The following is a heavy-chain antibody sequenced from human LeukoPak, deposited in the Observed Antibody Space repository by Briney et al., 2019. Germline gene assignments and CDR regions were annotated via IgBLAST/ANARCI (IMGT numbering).Heavy chain of an antibody. D-gene: IGHD3-10*01. CDR2: IYTSGST. CDR3: ARGTMVRGVLTSWFDP. CDR1: GGSISSGSYY. Sequence: PSETLSLTCTVSGGSISSGSYYWSWIRQPAGKGLEWIGRIYTSGSTNYNPSLKSRVTISVDTSKNQFSLKLSSVTAADTAVYYCARGTMVRGVLTSWFDPWGQGTLVTVSS. J-gene: IGHJ5*02. V-gene: IGHV4-61*02.